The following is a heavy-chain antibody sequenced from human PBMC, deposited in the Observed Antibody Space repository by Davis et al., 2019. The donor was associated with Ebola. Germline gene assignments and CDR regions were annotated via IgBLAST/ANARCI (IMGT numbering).Heavy chain of an antibody. CDR2: IIPIFGTA. D-gene: IGHD1-26*01. V-gene: IGHV1-69*06. J-gene: IGHJ6*02. CDR3: AGCRVVGAIGPGDYYYGMDV. CDR1: GGTFSSYV. Sequence: SVQVSCKASGGTFSSYVISWVRQAPGQGLEWMGGIIPIFGTANYAQKFQDSVTIPADKSTSTAYMELSSLRSEDTAVYYCAGCRVVGAIGPGDYYYGMDVWGQGTTVTVSS.